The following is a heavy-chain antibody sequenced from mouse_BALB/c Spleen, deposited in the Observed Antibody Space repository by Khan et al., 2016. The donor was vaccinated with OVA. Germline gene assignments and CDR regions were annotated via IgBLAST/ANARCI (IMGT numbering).Heavy chain of an antibody. V-gene: IGHV9-3-1*01. J-gene: IGHJ4*01. CDR1: GYSFRNFG. CDR3: ARPPYFYYTLAY. Sequence: QIQLVQSGPELKKPGETVKISCKASGYSFRNFGMNWVKEAPGKGLEWMGWINTYTGEPTYADDFKGRFAFSLETSASTAYLQISNLTNEDTATYFCARPPYFYYTLAYWGKGTSVNGSS. CDR2: INTYTGEP. D-gene: IGHD2-10*01.